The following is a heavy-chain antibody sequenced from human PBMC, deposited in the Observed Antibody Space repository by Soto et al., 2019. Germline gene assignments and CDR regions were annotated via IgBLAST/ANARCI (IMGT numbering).Heavy chain of an antibody. CDR3: ARGYPMNYDSSQHTQRDDY. CDR1: GYTFTSYA. V-gene: IGHV1-3*01. CDR2: INAGNGNT. J-gene: IGHJ4*02. Sequence: GASVKVSCKASGYTFTSYAMHWVRQAPGQRLEWMGWINAGNGNTKYSQKFQGRVTITRDTSASTAYMELSSLRSEDTAVYYCARGYPMNYDSSQHTQRDDYWGQGTLVTVSS. D-gene: IGHD3-22*01.